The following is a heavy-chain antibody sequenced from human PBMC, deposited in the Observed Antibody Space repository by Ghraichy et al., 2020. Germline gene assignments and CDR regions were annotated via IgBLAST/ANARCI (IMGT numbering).Heavy chain of an antibody. D-gene: IGHD1/OR15-1a*01. Sequence: GGSLRLSCVDSGFTFSGSAMHWVRQASGKGLEWLGRIRSKANNYATAYPASVKGRFTISRDDSKNTAYLQMNSLKTEDTAVYYCGRHWNNDVGDLTFDYWGRGTLVTVSS. CDR1: GFTFSGSA. J-gene: IGHJ4*02. CDR2: IRSKANNYAT. V-gene: IGHV3-73*01. CDR3: GRHWNNDVGDLTFDY.